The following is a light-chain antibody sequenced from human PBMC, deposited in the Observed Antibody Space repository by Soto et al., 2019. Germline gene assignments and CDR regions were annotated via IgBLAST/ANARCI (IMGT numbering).Light chain of an antibody. Sequence: EIVLTQSRGTLSLSPGERAVLSCRASQSISGYIAWYQQKPGQAPRLLIYDASNRAPGIPARFSGSGSGTDFTLTITGLEPEDFAVYCCQQRSNWPLTFGGGTKVDIK. V-gene: IGKV3-11*01. CDR2: DAS. CDR3: QQRSNWPLT. J-gene: IGKJ4*01. CDR1: QSISGY.